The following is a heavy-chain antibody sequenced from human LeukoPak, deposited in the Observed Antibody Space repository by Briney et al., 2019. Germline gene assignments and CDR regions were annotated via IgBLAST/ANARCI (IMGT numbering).Heavy chain of an antibody. Sequence: SETLSLTCAVSGYSISSSNWWGWIRQPPGEGLEWIGYIYYSGRTNYNPSLKSRVTMSVDTSKNQFSLKLSSVTVADTAVYYCARGVRGSTSWNSYYNYFYLDVWGKGTTVTVSS. D-gene: IGHD1-7*01. CDR3: ARGVRGSTSWNSYYNYFYLDV. CDR2: IYYSGRT. J-gene: IGHJ6*03. CDR1: GYSISSSNW. V-gene: IGHV4-28*03.